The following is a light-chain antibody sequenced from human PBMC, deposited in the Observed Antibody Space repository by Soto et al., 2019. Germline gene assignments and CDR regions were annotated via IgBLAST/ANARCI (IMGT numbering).Light chain of an antibody. CDR2: GAS. J-gene: IGKJ1*01. V-gene: IGKV3-15*01. CDR3: QQYNDWWT. Sequence: EIVMTQSPATLSVSPGEGATLSCRASQSVSSNLTWYQQKPGQAPRLLIYGASTRATGVPARFSGSASGTEFTITISSVQSEDFAVYYCQQYNDWWTFGQGTKVEIK. CDR1: QSVSSN.